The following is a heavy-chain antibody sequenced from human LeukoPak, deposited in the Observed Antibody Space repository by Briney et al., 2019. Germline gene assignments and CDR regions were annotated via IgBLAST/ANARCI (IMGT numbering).Heavy chain of an antibody. CDR1: GFTFSSYA. Sequence: PGGSLRLSCAASGFTFSSYAMTWVRQAPGKGLEWVSAISGSGGSTYYADSVKGRFTISRDNSKNTLYLQMNSLRAEDTAVYYCAKSRLGIVATHWFDYWGQGTLVTVSS. CDR3: AKSRLGIVATHWFDY. J-gene: IGHJ4*02. D-gene: IGHD5-12*01. V-gene: IGHV3-23*01. CDR2: ISGSGGST.